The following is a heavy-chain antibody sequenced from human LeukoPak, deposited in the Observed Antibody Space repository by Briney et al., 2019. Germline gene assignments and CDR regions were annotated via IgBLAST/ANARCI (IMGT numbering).Heavy chain of an antibody. CDR3: AREIGPRQLHLWGSAFDY. J-gene: IGHJ4*02. Sequence: ASVKVSCKASGYTFTGYYMHWVRQAPGQGLEWMGWIDPNSGGTNYAQKFQGRVTMTRDTSISTAYMVLNRLRSDDTAVYYCAREIGPRQLHLWGSAFDYWGQGTLVTVSS. CDR2: IDPNSGGT. D-gene: IGHD5-18*01. CDR1: GYTFTGYY. V-gene: IGHV1-2*02.